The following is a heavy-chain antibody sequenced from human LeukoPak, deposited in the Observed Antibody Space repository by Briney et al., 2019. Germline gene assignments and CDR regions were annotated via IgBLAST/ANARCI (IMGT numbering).Heavy chain of an antibody. CDR3: AKDPHGTVAATPFDP. Sequence: GGSLRLSCVASGFSSHIYVMSWVRQAPGKGLEWVSSINDSGDNINYADSVKGRFSISRDNSKSTLYLQMNSLRPEDTAVYYCAKDPHGTVAATPFDPWGQETLVIASS. CDR2: INDSGDNI. D-gene: IGHD1-26*01. J-gene: IGHJ5*02. CDR1: GFSSHIYV. V-gene: IGHV3-23*01.